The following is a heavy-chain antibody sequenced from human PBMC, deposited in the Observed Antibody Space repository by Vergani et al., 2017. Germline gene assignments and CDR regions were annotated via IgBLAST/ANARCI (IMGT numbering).Heavy chain of an antibody. CDR3: AREYCTNGVCYSYYFDY. CDR2: ISSSGTYI. D-gene: IGHD2-8*01. V-gene: IGHV3-21*01. J-gene: IGHJ4*02. CDR1: GFTFSAYS. Sequence: EVQLVESGGGLVKPGGSLRLSCAASGFTFSAYSMSWVRQAPGKGLEWASSISSSGTYIYYADSVKGRFTISRDNAKTALYLQMNSLRAEDTAVYYCAREYCTNGVCYSYYFDYWGQGTLVTVAA.